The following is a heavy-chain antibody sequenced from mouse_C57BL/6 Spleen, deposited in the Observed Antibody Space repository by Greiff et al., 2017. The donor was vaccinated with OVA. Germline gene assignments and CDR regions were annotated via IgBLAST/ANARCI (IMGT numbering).Heavy chain of an antibody. V-gene: IGHV1-52*01. CDR1: GYTFTSYW. J-gene: IGHJ3*01. CDR3: ARRGDGYPAWFAY. CDR2: IDPSDSET. Sequence: QVQLQQSGAELVRPGSSVKLSCKASGYTFTSYWMHWVKQRPIQGLEWIGNIDPSDSETHYNQKFKDKATLTVDKSSSTAYMQLSSLTSEDSAVYYCARRGDGYPAWFAYWGQGTLVTVSA. D-gene: IGHD2-3*01.